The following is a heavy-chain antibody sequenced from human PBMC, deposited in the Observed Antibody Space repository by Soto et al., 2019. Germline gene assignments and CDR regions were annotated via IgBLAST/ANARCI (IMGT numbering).Heavy chain of an antibody. J-gene: IGHJ6*03. V-gene: IGHV1-69*08. Sequence: QVQLVQSGAEVKKPGSSVKVSCKASGGTFSSYTISWVRQAPGQGLEWMGRIIPILGIANYAQKFQGRVTITADKSTSTAYMELSSLRSEDTAVYYCARDGPYCSGGSCYSSYYYYYMDVWGKGTTVTVSS. D-gene: IGHD2-15*01. CDR2: IIPILGIA. CDR1: GGTFSSYT. CDR3: ARDGPYCSGGSCYSSYYYYYMDV.